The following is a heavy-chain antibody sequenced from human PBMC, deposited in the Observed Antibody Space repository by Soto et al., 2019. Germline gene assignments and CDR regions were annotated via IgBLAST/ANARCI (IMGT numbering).Heavy chain of an antibody. CDR1: GYTFTSYG. CDR3: AREVTDFWSGYYRY. J-gene: IGHJ4*02. CDR2: ISAYNGNT. D-gene: IGHD3-3*01. Sequence: ASVKVSCKASGYTFTSYGISWVRQAPGQGLEWMGWISAYNGNTNYAQKLQGRVTMTTDTSTSTAYMELRSLRSDDTAVYYCAREVTDFWSGYYRYWGQGTLVTVSS. V-gene: IGHV1-18*01.